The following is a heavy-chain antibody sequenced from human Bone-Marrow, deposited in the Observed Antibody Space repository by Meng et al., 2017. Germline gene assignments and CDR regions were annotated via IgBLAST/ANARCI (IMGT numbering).Heavy chain of an antibody. J-gene: IGHJ3*02. CDR3: ARSSRTAMVRVYDAFDI. CDR1: GGTFSSYA. Sequence: SVKVSCKASGGTFSSYAISWVRQAPGQGLEWMGGINPIFGTANYAQKFQGRVTITADESTSTAYMELSSLRSEDTAVYYCARSSRTAMVRVYDAFDIWGQGTMVTVSS. V-gene: IGHV1-69*13. D-gene: IGHD5-18*01. CDR2: INPIFGTA.